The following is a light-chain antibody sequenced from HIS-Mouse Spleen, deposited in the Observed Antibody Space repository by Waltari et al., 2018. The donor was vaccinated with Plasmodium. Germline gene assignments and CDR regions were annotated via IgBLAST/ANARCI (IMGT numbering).Light chain of an antibody. CDR1: QSVSSSY. Sequence: GTLSLSPGERATLSCRASQSVSSSYLAWYQQKPGQAPRLLIYGASSRATGIPDRFSGSGSGTDFTLTISRLEPEDFAVYYCQQYGSSGTFGQGTKVEIK. V-gene: IGKV3-20*01. CDR3: QQYGSSGT. CDR2: GAS. J-gene: IGKJ1*01.